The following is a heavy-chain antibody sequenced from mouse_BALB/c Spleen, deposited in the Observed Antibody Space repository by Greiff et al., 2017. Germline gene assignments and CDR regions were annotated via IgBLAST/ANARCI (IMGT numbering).Heavy chain of an antibody. Sequence: EVKVVESGGGLVQPGGSLKLSCAASGFTFSSYTMSWVRQTPEKRLEWVAYISNGGGSTYYPDTVKGRFTISRDNAKNTLYLQMSSLKSEDTAMYYCARHGSSWYFDVWGAGTTVTVSS. CDR3: ARHGSSWYFDV. V-gene: IGHV5-12-2*01. J-gene: IGHJ1*01. CDR2: ISNGGGST. CDR1: GFTFSSYT. D-gene: IGHD1-1*01.